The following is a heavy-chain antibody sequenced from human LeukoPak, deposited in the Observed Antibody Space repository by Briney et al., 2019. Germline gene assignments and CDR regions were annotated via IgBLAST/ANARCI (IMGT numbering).Heavy chain of an antibody. CDR3: ARGGGAVDY. D-gene: IGHD3-10*01. J-gene: IGHJ4*02. CDR2: IKRDGSEK. CDR1: GFTFSDYW. Sequence: GGSLRLSCAASGFTFSDYWMTWVRQAPGKGLEWVANIKRDGSEKYYVDSVKGRFTISRDNAKNSLYLQMNSLRAEDTAVYYCARGGGAVDYWGQGTLVTVYS. V-gene: IGHV3-7*01.